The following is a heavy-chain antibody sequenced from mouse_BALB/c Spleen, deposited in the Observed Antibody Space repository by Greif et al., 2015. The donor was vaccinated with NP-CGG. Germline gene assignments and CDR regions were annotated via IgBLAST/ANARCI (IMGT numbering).Heavy chain of an antibody. CDR3: ARDINYGITYWYFDV. Sequence: EVQLVESGGGLVQPGGSLRLSCATSGFTFTDYYMSWVRQPPGKALEWLGFIRNKAKGYTTEYSASVKGRFTISRDNSESIHYLQMNAMRAEDSAIYYCARDINYGITYWYFDVWGAGTTVTVSS. J-gene: IGHJ1*01. CDR1: GFTFTDYY. CDR2: IRNKAKGYTT. V-gene: IGHV7-3*02. D-gene: IGHD1-1*01.